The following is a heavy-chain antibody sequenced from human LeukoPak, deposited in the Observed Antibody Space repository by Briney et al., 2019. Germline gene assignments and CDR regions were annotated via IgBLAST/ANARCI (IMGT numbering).Heavy chain of an antibody. J-gene: IGHJ4*02. CDR1: GYTFTSYY. V-gene: IGHV1-46*01. CDR2: INPSGGST. CDR3: ARDKRHSSGQVPPLGY. Sequence: ASVKVSCTASGYTFTSYYMHWVRQAPGQGLEWMGIINPSGGSTSYAQKFQGRVTMTRDTSTSTVYMELSSLRSEDTAVYYCARDKRHSSGQVPPLGYWGQGTLVTVSS. D-gene: IGHD6-19*01.